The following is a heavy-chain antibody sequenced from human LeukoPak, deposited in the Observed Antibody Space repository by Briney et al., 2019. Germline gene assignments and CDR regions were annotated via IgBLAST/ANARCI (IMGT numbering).Heavy chain of an antibody. CDR3: ARAFVAVAGLDFDY. Sequence: PSETLSLTCAVYGGSFSGYYWSWIRQPPGKGLEWIGEINHSGSTNYNPSLKSRVTISVDTSKNQFSLKLSSVTAADTAVYYCARAFVAVAGLDFDYWGQGTLVTVSS. J-gene: IGHJ4*02. CDR1: GGSFSGYY. D-gene: IGHD6-19*01. V-gene: IGHV4-34*01. CDR2: INHSGST.